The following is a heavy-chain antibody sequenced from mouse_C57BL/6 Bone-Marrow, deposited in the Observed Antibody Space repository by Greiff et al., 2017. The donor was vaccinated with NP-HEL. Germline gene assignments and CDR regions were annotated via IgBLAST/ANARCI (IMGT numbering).Heavy chain of an antibody. CDR3: ARSPIYYYGSSYYAMDY. Sequence: QVQLKESGAELVKPGASVKMSCKASGYTFTSYWITWVKQRPGQGLEWIGDIYPGSGSTNYNEKFKSKATLTVDTSSSTAYMQLSSLTSEDSAVYYCARSPIYYYGSSYYAMDYWGQGTSVTVSS. J-gene: IGHJ4*01. V-gene: IGHV1-55*01. CDR2: IYPGSGST. D-gene: IGHD1-1*01. CDR1: GYTFTSYW.